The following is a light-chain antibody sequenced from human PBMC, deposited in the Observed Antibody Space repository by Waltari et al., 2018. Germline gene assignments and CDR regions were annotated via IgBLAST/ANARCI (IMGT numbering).Light chain of an antibody. Sequence: QSVLTQPPSVSGAPGQRVTISCTGSGSNIGAGYDVHWYQHLPRAAPKLLSYGSSSRPLGVPDRFFGSTSGTSASLAITGLQAEDEGDYYCQSYDTSLSVVFGGGTKLTVL. CDR3: QSYDTSLSVV. CDR2: GSS. V-gene: IGLV1-40*01. CDR1: GSNIGAGYD. J-gene: IGLJ3*02.